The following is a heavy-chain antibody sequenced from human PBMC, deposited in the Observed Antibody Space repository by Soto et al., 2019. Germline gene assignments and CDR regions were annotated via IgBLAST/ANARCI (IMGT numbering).Heavy chain of an antibody. CDR3: ARVRGTGVANDS. CDR1: GGSLSSSTYY. Sequence: SETLSLTCTVSGGSLSSSTYYWGWIRQPPGKGLEWIGIIYYSGRAYYNPSLKSRVTISVDTSKNQFSLKLSSVTAADTAVNYCARVRGTGVANDSWGQGTQVTVSS. J-gene: IGHJ5*02. V-gene: IGHV4-39*01. D-gene: IGHD5-12*01. CDR2: IYYSGRA.